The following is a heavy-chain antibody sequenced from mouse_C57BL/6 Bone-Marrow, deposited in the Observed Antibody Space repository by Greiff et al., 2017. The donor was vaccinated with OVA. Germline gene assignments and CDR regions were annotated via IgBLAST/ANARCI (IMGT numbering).Heavy chain of an antibody. CDR3: ARSRDGYSLDAMDY. CDR2: IDPSDSET. D-gene: IGHD2-3*01. Sequence: QVQLQQPGAELVRPGSSVKLSGKASGYTFTSYWMHWVKQRPIQGLEWIGNIDPSDSETHYNQKFKDKATLTVDKSSSTAYMQLSSLTSEDSAVYYCARSRDGYSLDAMDYWGQGTSVTVSS. CDR1: GYTFTSYW. V-gene: IGHV1-52*01. J-gene: IGHJ4*01.